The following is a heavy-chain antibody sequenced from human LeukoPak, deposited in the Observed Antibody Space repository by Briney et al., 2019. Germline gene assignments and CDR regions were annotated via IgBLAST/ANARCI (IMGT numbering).Heavy chain of an antibody. J-gene: IGHJ4*02. V-gene: IGHV3-7*01. Sequence: PGGSLRLSCAATGFTFSNYWMSLFRQAPGKGLKWVANIKYDGREKQYVDSVKGRFTISRDNAKNSLFLQMNSLRAEDTAVYYCARYLNSGPEDFWGQGTLVTVSS. D-gene: IGHD1-26*01. CDR2: IKYDGREK. CDR1: GFTFSNYW. CDR3: ARYLNSGPEDF.